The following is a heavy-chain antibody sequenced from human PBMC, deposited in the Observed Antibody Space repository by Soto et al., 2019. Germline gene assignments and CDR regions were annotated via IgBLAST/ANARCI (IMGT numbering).Heavy chain of an antibody. J-gene: IGHJ5*02. CDR3: ARRYFDWLLYPNWFDP. V-gene: IGHV4-39*01. D-gene: IGHD3-9*01. CDR1: GGSISSSSYY. Sequence: QLQLQESGPGLVKPSETLSLTCTVSGGSISSSSYYWGWIRQPPGKGLEWIGSIYYSGSTYYNPSLKSRVTISVDTSKNQFSLKLSSVTAADTAVYYCARRYFDWLLYPNWFDPWGQGTLVTVSS. CDR2: IYYSGST.